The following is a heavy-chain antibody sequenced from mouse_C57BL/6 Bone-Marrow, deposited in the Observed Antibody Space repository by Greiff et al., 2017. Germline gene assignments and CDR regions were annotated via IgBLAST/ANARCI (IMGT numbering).Heavy chain of an antibody. Sequence: EVQLQQSGAELVRPGASVKLSCTASGFNIKDDYMHWVKQRPEQGLEWIGWIDPENGATEYASKFQGKATITADTSSNTAYLQLSSLTSEDTAVYYCTIHYYGSRSFAYWGQGTLVTVSA. CDR2: IDPENGAT. J-gene: IGHJ3*01. V-gene: IGHV14-4*01. D-gene: IGHD1-1*01. CDR1: GFNIKDDY. CDR3: TIHYYGSRSFAY.